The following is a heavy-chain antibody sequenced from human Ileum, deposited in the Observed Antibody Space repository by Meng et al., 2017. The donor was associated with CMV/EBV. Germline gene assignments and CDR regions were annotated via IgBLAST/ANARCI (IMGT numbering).Heavy chain of an antibody. Sequence: ASVKVSCKASGYTFTGYYMHWVRQAPGQGLEWMGWINPNRGGTSYAQKFHGRVTMTRDTSISTAYMELSRLRSDDTDVYYCARENYKWNPATWGGAFDIWGQGTMVTVSS. CDR2: INPNRGGT. CDR3: ARENYKWNPATWGGAFDI. V-gene: IGHV1-2*02. J-gene: IGHJ3*02. D-gene: IGHD1-20*01. CDR1: GYTFTGYY.